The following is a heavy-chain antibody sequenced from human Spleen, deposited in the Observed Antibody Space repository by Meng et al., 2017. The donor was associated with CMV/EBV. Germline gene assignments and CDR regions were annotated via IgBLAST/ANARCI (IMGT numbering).Heavy chain of an antibody. Sequence: LRLSWEAAGFTFSSYWMSWVRQAPGKGLEWVANIKQDGSEKYYVDSVKGRFTISRDNAKNSLYLQMNSLRAEDTAVYYCARGSQVAQDWGQGTLVTVSS. CDR1: GFTFSSYW. J-gene: IGHJ1*01. D-gene: IGHD2-15*01. V-gene: IGHV3-7*01. CDR3: ARGSQVAQD. CDR2: IKQDGSEK.